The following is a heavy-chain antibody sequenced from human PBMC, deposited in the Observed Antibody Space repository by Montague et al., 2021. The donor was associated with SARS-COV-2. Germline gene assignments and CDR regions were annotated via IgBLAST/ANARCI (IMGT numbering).Heavy chain of an antibody. Sequence: SETLSLTCTVSGGSITVSRYDWGWLRQPPGKGLEWIVSVPYTGTTSYNASLKSRLTISVDTSENQFSLKMTSVTASDTAVYYCARHRANAGSFDIWGQGTMVTVSS. D-gene: IGHD1-1*01. J-gene: IGHJ3*02. V-gene: IGHV4-39*01. CDR1: GGSITVSRYD. CDR3: ARHRANAGSFDI. CDR2: VPYTGTT.